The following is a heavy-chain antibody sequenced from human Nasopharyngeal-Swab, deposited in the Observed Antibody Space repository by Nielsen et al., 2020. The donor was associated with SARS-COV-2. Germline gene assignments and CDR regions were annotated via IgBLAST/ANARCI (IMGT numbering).Heavy chain of an antibody. CDR3: AGGYSGSYYEYFQH. Sequence: GESLKISCAASGFTFSSYAMNWVRQAPGKGLEWVAVISYDGGNKYYADSVKGRFTISRDNSKNTLYLQMNSLRAEDTAVYYCAGGYSGSYYEYFQHWGQGTLVTVSS. J-gene: IGHJ1*01. CDR1: GFTFSSYA. V-gene: IGHV3-30*04. CDR2: ISYDGGNK. D-gene: IGHD1-26*01.